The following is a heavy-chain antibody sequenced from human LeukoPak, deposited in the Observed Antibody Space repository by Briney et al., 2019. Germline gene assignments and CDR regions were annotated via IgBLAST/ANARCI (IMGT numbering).Heavy chain of an antibody. CDR2: INTDGSST. CDR1: GFTLSSYW. V-gene: IGHV3-74*01. J-gene: IGHJ4*02. D-gene: IGHD3-16*02. CDR3: ARELSREKDY. Sequence: GGPLRLSCAASGFTLSSYWMHWVRQAPGKGLVWVSRINTDGSSTTYVDSVKGRFTISRDNAKNTLYLQMNSLRAEDTAVYYCARELSREKDYWGQGTLVTASS.